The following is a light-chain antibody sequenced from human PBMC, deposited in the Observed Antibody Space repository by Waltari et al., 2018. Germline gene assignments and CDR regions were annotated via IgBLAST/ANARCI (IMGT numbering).Light chain of an antibody. Sequence: DIVMTQSPDSLAVSLGERATINCKPSQSVLYTSNNKNNLAWFQQKPGQPPKLLIYWASTRESGVPDRFSGSGSGTDFSLTISSLQAEDVAVYFCQQFHSTPITFGQGTRLEI. J-gene: IGKJ5*01. CDR3: QQFHSTPIT. CDR1: QSVLYTSNNKNN. CDR2: WAS. V-gene: IGKV4-1*01.